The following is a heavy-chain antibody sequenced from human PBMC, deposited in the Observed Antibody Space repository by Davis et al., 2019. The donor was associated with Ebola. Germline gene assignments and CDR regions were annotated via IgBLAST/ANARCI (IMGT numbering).Heavy chain of an antibody. CDR3: AKDFLGAGAFDI. D-gene: IGHD2/OR15-2a*01. Sequence: PGGSLRLSCTTSGFSFSSYNMNWVRQAPGKGLEWVAVISYDGSNKYYADSVKGRFTISRDNSKNTLYLQMNSLRAEDTAVYYCAKDFLGAGAFDIWGQGTMVTVSS. J-gene: IGHJ3*02. CDR1: GFSFSSYN. V-gene: IGHV3-30*18. CDR2: ISYDGSNK.